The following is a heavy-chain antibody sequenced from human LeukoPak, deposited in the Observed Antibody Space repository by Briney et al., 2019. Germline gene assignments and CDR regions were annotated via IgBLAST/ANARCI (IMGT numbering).Heavy chain of an antibody. V-gene: IGHV3-23*01. J-gene: IGHJ4*02. CDR2: IGGSGGST. Sequence: PGGSLRLSCAASGFTFSNYAMSWVRQAPGKGLEWVSTIGGSGGSTYYADSVKGRFTISRDNFKNTLYLQMNSLRAEDSAVYYCAKESYSTPFDYWGQGTLVTVSS. CDR1: GFTFSNYA. D-gene: IGHD6-13*01. CDR3: AKESYSTPFDY.